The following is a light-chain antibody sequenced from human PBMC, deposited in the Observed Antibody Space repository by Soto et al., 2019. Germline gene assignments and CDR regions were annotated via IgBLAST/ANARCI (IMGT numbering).Light chain of an antibody. V-gene: IGKV1-5*03. CDR2: KAS. CDR1: QIISNW. CDR3: QQYNSYST. Sequence: DIQMTQSPSTLSASVGDRVTITCRASQIISNWLAWYQQIPGKAPKLLIYKASSLESGVPSRFSGSGSGTEFTLTISSLQPDDFASYYCQQYNSYSTFGQGTTGDIK. J-gene: IGKJ1*01.